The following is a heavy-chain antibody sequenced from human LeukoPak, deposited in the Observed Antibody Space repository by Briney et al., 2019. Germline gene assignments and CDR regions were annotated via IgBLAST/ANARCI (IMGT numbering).Heavy chain of an antibody. V-gene: IGHV1-46*01. J-gene: IGHJ2*01. CDR3: ARDGAYSGSPPRYWYFDL. CDR2: INPSGGST. Sequence: GASVKVSCKASGYTFTSYYMHWVRQAPGQGLEWMGIINPSGGSTSYAQKFQGRVPITRDMSPSTVYMELSSLRSEDTAVYYCARDGAYSGSPPRYWYFDLWGRGTLVTVSS. D-gene: IGHD1-26*01. CDR1: GYTFTSYY.